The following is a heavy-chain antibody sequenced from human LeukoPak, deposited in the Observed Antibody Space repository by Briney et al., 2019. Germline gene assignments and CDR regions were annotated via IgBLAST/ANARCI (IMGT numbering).Heavy chain of an antibody. V-gene: IGHV4-31*03. J-gene: IGHJ5*02. CDR2: IYYSGST. CDR1: GGSISSGGYY. D-gene: IGHD6-13*01. Sequence: PSETLSLTCTASGGSISSGGYYWSWIRQHPGKGPEWIGYIYYSGSTYYNPSLKSRVTISVDTSKNQFSLKLSSVTAADTAVYYCARDLSLPAAAAGTRGWFDPWGQGTLVTVSS. CDR3: ARDLSLPAAAAGTRGWFDP.